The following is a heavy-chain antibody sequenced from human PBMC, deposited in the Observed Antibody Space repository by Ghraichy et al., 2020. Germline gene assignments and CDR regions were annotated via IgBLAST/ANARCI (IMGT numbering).Heavy chain of an antibody. CDR2: INPSGGST. V-gene: IGHV1-46*01. J-gene: IGHJ4*02. CDR3: ARDGGYCSGGSCSTWYYFDY. CDR1: GYTFTSYY. D-gene: IGHD2-15*01. Sequence: ASVKVSCKASGYTFTSYYMHWVRQPPGQGLEWMGIINPSGGSTSYAQKFQGRVTMTRDTSTSTVYMELSSLRSEDTAVYYCARDGGYCSGGSCSTWYYFDYWGQGTLVTVSS.